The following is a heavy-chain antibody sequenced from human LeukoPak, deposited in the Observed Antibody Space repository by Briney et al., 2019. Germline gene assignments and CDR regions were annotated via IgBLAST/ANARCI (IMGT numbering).Heavy chain of an antibody. CDR2: IRSKANSYAT. V-gene: IGHV3-73*01. D-gene: IGHD6-13*01. J-gene: IGHJ6*03. CDR3: TRPRTGYSSSWYHDYYYYYMDV. Sequence: PGGSLRLSCAASGFTFSGSAMHWVRQASGKGLEWVGRIRSKANSYATAYAASVKGRFTISRDDSKNTAYLQMNSLKTEDTAVYYCTRPRTGYSSSWYHDYYYYYMDVWGKGTTVTVSS. CDR1: GFTFSGSA.